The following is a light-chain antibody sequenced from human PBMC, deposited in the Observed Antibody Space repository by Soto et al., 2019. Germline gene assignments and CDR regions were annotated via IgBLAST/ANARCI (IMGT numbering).Light chain of an antibody. CDR1: QNLNIY. CDR2: DAS. CDR3: QQRRNWPIT. Sequence: EIVLTQSPATLSLSPGERATLSCRASQNLNIYLAWYQQKPGQAPRLLIYDASNRATGIPARFRGSGSETDFTLTISSLEPEDFAVYYCQQRRNWPITFGQGTRLEIK. J-gene: IGKJ5*01. V-gene: IGKV3-11*01.